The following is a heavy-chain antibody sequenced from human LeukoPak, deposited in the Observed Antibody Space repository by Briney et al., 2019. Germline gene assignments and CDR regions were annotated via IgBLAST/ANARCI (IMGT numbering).Heavy chain of an antibody. D-gene: IGHD6-13*01. J-gene: IGHJ4*02. CDR2: FYYTGTT. V-gene: IGHV4-59*01. CDR1: GGSISGYY. CDR3: ARSRDSSSWSALDY. Sequence: SETLSLTCTVSGGSISGYYWSWIRQPPGKGLEWIGYFYYTGTTTYNPSLKSRVTISVDTSKNQFSLKLTSVTAADTAVYFCARSRDSSSWSALDYWGRGTLVTVSS.